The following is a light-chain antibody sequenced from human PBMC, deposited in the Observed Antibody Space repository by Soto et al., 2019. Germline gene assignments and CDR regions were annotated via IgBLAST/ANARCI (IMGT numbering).Light chain of an antibody. CDR2: EVN. CDR1: TSDVGGYDV. J-gene: IGLJ3*02. Sequence: QSALTQPASVSGSPGQSITISCRGTTSDVGGYDVVSWYQQHPGKAPKLMIFEVNQRPSGVSDRFSGSKSGNTASLTISGLQAGDEADYYCCSFAGSSTFWVFGGGTKVTVL. V-gene: IGLV2-23*02. CDR3: CSFAGSSTFWV.